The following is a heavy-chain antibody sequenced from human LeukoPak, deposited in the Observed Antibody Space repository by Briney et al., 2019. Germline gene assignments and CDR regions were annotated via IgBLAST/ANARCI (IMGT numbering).Heavy chain of an antibody. V-gene: IGHV3-7*03. CDR2: IKQDGSEK. CDR3: AKDGAGPYYGSGSTDPRFDY. J-gene: IGHJ4*02. D-gene: IGHD3-10*01. CDR1: GFTFSSYW. Sequence: GGSLRLSCAASGFTFSSYWMSWVRQAPGKGLEWVANIKQDGSEKYYVDSVKGRFTISRDNAKNSLYLQMNSLRAEDTALYYCAKDGAGPYYGSGSTDPRFDYWGQGTLVTVSS.